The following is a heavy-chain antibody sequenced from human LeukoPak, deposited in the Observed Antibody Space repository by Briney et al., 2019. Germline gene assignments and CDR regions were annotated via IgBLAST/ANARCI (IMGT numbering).Heavy chain of an antibody. J-gene: IGHJ4*02. CDR3: TRLTSDDSSGYYGY. CDR2: IRSKANSYAT. Sequence: GGSLRLSCAASGFIFSGSAIHWVRQASGKGLEWVGRIRSKANSYATAYAASEKGRFTISRDDSKNTAFLQMNSLKTEDTAVYYCTRLTSDDSSGYYGYWGQGTLVTVSS. D-gene: IGHD3-22*01. CDR1: GFIFSGSA. V-gene: IGHV3-73*01.